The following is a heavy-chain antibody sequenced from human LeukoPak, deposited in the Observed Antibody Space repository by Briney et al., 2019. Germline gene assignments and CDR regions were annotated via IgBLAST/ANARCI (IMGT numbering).Heavy chain of an antibody. V-gene: IGHV3-30*02. Sequence: PGGSLRLSCAASGFTFSSYGMHWVRQAPGKGLEWVAFIRYDGNNRYYADSVKGRFTISRDNSKNTLYLQMNSLRAEDTAVYYCAKDSQLWTGYYFDYWGQGTLVTVSS. J-gene: IGHJ4*02. CDR1: GFTFSSYG. CDR2: IRYDGNNR. CDR3: AKDSQLWTGYYFDY. D-gene: IGHD5-18*01.